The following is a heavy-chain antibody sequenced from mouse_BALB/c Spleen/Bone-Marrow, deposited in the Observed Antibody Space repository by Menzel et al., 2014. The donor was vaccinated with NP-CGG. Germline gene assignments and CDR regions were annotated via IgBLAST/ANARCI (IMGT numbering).Heavy chain of an antibody. D-gene: IGHD1-3*01. CDR2: IDPANGNT. Sequence: EVQLQESGAELVKPGASVKLSCSASGFNIKDTYMHWVKQRPEQGLEWIGRIDPANGNTKYDPKFQDKATITADTSSDTVDLQLSSLTFEDTAVYYCARQEFAIYWYFDVWGAGTTVNISS. CDR3: ARQEFAIYWYFDV. CDR1: GFNIKDTY. V-gene: IGHV14-3*02. J-gene: IGHJ1*01.